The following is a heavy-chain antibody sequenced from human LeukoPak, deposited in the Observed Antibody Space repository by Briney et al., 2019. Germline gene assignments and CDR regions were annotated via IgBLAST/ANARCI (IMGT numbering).Heavy chain of an antibody. V-gene: IGHV3-30*04. CDR3: ARTGFGDYEFSFGAFDI. Sequence: PGRSLRLSCAGSGFTFRSYAVHWVRQAPGKGLEWVAVVSHDGRNKYFADSVKGRFTISRDNSNNTVYLQMNSLRPEDTAVYYCARTGFGDYEFSFGAFDIWGHGTMVIVSS. CDR2: VSHDGRNK. D-gene: IGHD4-17*01. CDR1: GFTFRSYA. J-gene: IGHJ3*02.